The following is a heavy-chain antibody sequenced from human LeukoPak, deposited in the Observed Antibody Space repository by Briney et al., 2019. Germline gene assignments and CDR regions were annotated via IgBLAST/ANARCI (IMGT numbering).Heavy chain of an antibody. CDR3: ARVIAVAGLNLDY. CDR2: ISSSSSYI. D-gene: IGHD6-19*01. V-gene: IGHV3-21*01. J-gene: IGHJ4*02. CDR1: GFTVSSNY. Sequence: PGGSLRLSCAASGFTVSSNYMNWVRQAPGKGLEWVSSISSSSSYIYYADSVKGRFTISRDNAKNSLYLQMNSLRAEDTAVYYCARVIAVAGLNLDYWGQGTLVTVSS.